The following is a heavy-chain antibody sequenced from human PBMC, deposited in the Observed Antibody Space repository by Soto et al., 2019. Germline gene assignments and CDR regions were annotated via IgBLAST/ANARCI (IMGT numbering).Heavy chain of an antibody. J-gene: IGHJ4*02. CDR2: ISGNGANT. D-gene: IGHD5-18*01. CDR1: GITFSNFA. V-gene: IGHV3-23*01. Sequence: EVQLLESGGGLVQPGGSLRLSCAASGITFSNFALSWVRQAPGMGLEWVSGISGNGANTYYADSVKGRFTISRDNSKNTLSLQMTSLRADDTAVYYCAKEHGGGTSMITIYFDYWGRGTLVTVSS. CDR3: AKEHGGGTSMITIYFDY.